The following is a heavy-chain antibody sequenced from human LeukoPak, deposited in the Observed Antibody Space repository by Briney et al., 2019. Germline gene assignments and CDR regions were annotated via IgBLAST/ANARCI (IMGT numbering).Heavy chain of an antibody. CDR1: GYTFTGYY. CDR3: ARGLGLRFSEWLPNWFDP. CDR2: ISPNSGGT. Sequence: ASVKVSCKASGYTFTGYYMHWVRQAPGQGLEWMGWISPNSGGTNYAQKFQGRVTMTRDTSISTAYMELSRLRSDDTAVYYCARGLGLRFSEWLPNWFDPWGQGTLVTVSS. D-gene: IGHD3-3*01. V-gene: IGHV1-2*02. J-gene: IGHJ5*02.